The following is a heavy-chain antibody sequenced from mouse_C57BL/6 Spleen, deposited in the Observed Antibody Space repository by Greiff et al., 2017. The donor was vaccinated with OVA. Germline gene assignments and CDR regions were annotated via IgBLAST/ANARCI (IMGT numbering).Heavy chain of an antibody. D-gene: IGHD2-3*01. Sequence: EVQRVESGGGLVKPGGSLKLSCAASGFTFSDYGMHWVRQAPEKGLEWVAYISSGSSTIYYADTVKGRFTISRDNAKNTLFLQMTSLRSEDTAMYYCAPYDGYPFAYWGQGTLVTVSA. CDR2: ISSGSSTI. CDR3: APYDGYPFAY. CDR1: GFTFSDYG. V-gene: IGHV5-17*01. J-gene: IGHJ3*01.